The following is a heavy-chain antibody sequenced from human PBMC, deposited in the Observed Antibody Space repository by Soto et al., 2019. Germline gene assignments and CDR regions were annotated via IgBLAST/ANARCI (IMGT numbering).Heavy chain of an antibody. D-gene: IGHD3-22*01. CDR1: GGSISSGGYY. CDR3: ARAPYSYYYDSSGHRLDYYGMDV. CDR2: IYYSGST. J-gene: IGHJ6*02. Sequence: PWETLSLTCTVSGGSISSGGYYWSWIRQHPGKGLEWIGYIYYSGSTYYNPSLKSRVTISVDTSKNQFSLKLSSVTAADTAVYYCARAPYSYYYDSSGHRLDYYGMDVWGQGTTVTVSS. V-gene: IGHV4-31*03.